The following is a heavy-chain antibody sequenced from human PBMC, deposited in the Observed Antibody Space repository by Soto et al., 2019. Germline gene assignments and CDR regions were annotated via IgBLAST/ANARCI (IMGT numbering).Heavy chain of an antibody. CDR1: GFTFSSYA. D-gene: IGHD3-3*01. Sequence: GGSLRLSCAASGFTFSSYAMHWVRQAPGKGLEWVAVISHDGSNKYYADSVKGRFTISRDNSKNTLYLQMNSLRAEDTAVYYCARGGTYDFWSGYPYYYYGMDVWGQGTTVTVSS. CDR2: ISHDGSNK. V-gene: IGHV3-30-3*01. CDR3: ARGGTYDFWSGYPYYYYGMDV. J-gene: IGHJ6*02.